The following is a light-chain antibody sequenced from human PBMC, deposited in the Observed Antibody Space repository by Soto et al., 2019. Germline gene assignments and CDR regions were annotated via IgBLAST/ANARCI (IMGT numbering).Light chain of an antibody. V-gene: IGKV1-12*01. CDR2: GAS. Sequence: DIQMTQSPSSVSASVGDRVTITCRTSQGISGFLLWFQQKPGKAPKLLISGASSLRTGVPSRFSGGGSGTVYTLTISSLQLEDFATAYCQQAKTYPRTFGPGTRVDI. CDR1: QGISGF. CDR3: QQAKTYPRT. J-gene: IGKJ3*01.